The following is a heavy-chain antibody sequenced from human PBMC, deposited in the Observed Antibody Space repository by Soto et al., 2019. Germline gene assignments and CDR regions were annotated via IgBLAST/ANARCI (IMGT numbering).Heavy chain of an antibody. CDR2: TYYRSKWYH. V-gene: IGHV6-1*01. D-gene: IGHD1-26*01. CDR1: GDSVSSNRAT. Sequence: SQTLSLTCAISGDSVSSNRATWNWFRQSPSRGLEWLGRTYYRSKWYHDYAESVKSRITINPDTSKNQFSLHLNSVTPEDTAVYYCVRLIGNSWLDFWGQGTLVTVSS. J-gene: IGHJ5*01. CDR3: VRLIGNSWLDF.